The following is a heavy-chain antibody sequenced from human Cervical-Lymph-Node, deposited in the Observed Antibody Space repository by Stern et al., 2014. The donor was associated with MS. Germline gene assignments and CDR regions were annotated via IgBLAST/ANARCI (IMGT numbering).Heavy chain of an antibody. Sequence: QLQLQESGSGLVKPSQTLYLTCAVSGGSISSGGYSWSWIRQPPGKGLEWIGYIYHSGSTYYNPSLKSRVNLSDDRSTHQFSPILSSVTAADTAVYYCARSSTVTPKAFDIWGQGTRGTVSS. CDR3: ARSSTVTPKAFDI. V-gene: IGHV4-30-2*01. D-gene: IGHD4-17*01. CDR2: IYHSGST. CDR1: GGSISSGGYS. J-gene: IGHJ3*02.